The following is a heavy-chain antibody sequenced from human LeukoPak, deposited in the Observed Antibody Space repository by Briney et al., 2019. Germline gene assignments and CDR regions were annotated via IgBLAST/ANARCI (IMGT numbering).Heavy chain of an antibody. J-gene: IGHJ3*02. V-gene: IGHV1-24*01. D-gene: IGHD1-14*01. Sequence: ASVKVSCKVSGYTLTELSMHWVRQAPGKGLEWMGGFNPNDGETIYAQKFQGRVTMTEDTSTDTAYMELSSLRSDDTAVYYCATAYNTSPDAFDIWGQGTMVTVSP. CDR1: GYTLTELS. CDR3: ATAYNTSPDAFDI. CDR2: FNPNDGET.